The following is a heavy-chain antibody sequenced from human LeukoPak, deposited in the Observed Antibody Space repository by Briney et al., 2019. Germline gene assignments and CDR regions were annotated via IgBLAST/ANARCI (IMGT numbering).Heavy chain of an antibody. D-gene: IGHD3-10*01. CDR3: ARTNPMVRGVIISPYYYYGMDV. CDR1: RGSISSYY. Sequence: SETLSLTCTVSRGSISSYYWSWIRQPPGKGLEWIGYIYYSGSTNYNPSLKSRVTISVDTSKNQFSLKLSSVTAADTAVYYCARTNPMVRGVIISPYYYYGMDVWGQGTTVTVSS. J-gene: IGHJ6*02. V-gene: IGHV4-59*01. CDR2: IYYSGST.